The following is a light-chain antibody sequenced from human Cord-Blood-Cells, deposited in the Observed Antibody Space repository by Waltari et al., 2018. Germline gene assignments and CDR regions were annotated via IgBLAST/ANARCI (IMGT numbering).Light chain of an antibody. CDR2: GAS. Sequence: EIVMTQSPATLSVSPGERATLSCRASQSVSSNLAWYQQKPGQAPRLLIYGASTRATGIPARFSGSGSGTEFTRTISSLQSEDFAVYYCQRYNNWPPATFGPGTKVDIK. CDR1: QSVSSN. V-gene: IGKV3-15*01. J-gene: IGKJ3*01. CDR3: QRYNNWPPAT.